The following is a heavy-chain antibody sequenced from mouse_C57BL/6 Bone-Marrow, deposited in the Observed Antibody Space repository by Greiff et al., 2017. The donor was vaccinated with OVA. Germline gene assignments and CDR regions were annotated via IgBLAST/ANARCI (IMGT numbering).Heavy chain of an antibody. J-gene: IGHJ2*01. Sequence: VKLQQPGAELVKPGASVKMSCKASGYTFTSYWITWVKQRPGQGLEWIGDIYPGSGSTNYNEKFKSKATLTADTSSSTAYMQLSSLTSEDSAVYYCAKGYYGSSLDYWGQGTTLTVSS. V-gene: IGHV1-55*01. D-gene: IGHD1-1*01. CDR3: AKGYYGSSLDY. CDR1: GYTFTSYW. CDR2: IYPGSGST.